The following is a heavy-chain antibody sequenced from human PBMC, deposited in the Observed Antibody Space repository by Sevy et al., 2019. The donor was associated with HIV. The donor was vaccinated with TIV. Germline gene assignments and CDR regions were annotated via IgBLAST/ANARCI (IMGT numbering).Heavy chain of an antibody. D-gene: IGHD2-2*01. J-gene: IGHJ5*02. V-gene: IGHV4-34*01. CDR1: DGSFSGYY. Sequence: SETLSLTCAVHDGSFSGYYWNWIRQLPGKWLEWIGEINESGIIYYNPSLKSRVTISVDTSKKQFSLKLNSVTAADTAVYFCARSPPVVVVPGAPSWFDPWGQGTLVTVSS. CDR3: ARSPPVVVVPGAPSWFDP. CDR2: INESGII.